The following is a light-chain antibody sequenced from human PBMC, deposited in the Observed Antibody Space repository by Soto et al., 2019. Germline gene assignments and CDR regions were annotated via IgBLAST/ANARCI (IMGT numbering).Light chain of an antibody. V-gene: IGLV2-14*01. CDR3: SSYTSSSPPYV. J-gene: IGLJ1*01. CDR2: DVS. CDR1: SSDVGGYNY. Sequence: QSVLTQPASVSGSPVQSITISCTGTSSDVGGYNYVSWYQQHPGKAPKLMIYDVSNRPSGVSNRFSGSKSGNTASLTISGLQAEDEADYYCSSYTSSSPPYVFGTGTKVTVL.